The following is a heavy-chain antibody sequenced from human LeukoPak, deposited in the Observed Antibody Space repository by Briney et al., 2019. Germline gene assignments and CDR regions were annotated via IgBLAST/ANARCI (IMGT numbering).Heavy chain of an antibody. Sequence: ASVKVSCKSSGYTFTDYYMHWVRQAPGQGLDWMGWINPNSGDTNSAQKFQGRVTMTRDTSISTAYMELSRLTSDDTAVYYCARDWRGSYFPDFWGQGTLVTVSS. CDR3: ARDWRGSYFPDF. D-gene: IGHD1-26*01. J-gene: IGHJ4*02. CDR1: GYTFTDYY. CDR2: INPNSGDT. V-gene: IGHV1-2*02.